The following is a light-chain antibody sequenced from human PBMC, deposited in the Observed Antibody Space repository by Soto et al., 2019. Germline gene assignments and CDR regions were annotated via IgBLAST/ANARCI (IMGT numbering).Light chain of an antibody. Sequence: DIQLTQSPSSLSASVGDRVTITCRASQSVSTYLNWYVQKPGKAPKLLIYAASSLQSGVPSTFSGSGSGTDFTLTISSLQPEDFATYYCQQSYSSLTFGGGTKVDIK. CDR2: AAS. CDR1: QSVSTY. CDR3: QQSYSSLT. V-gene: IGKV1-39*01. J-gene: IGKJ4*01.